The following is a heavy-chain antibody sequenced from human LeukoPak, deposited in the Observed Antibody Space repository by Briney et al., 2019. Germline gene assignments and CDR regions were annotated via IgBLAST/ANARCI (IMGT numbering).Heavy chain of an antibody. CDR1: GGSFSGYY. D-gene: IGHD3-22*01. CDR3: ARTPYYYDSSGYYRPGYYGMDV. J-gene: IGHJ6*02. CDR2: INHSGST. V-gene: IGHV4-34*01. Sequence: SETLSLTCAVYGGSFSGYYWSWIRQPPGKGLEWIGEINHSGSTNYNPSLKSRVTISVDTSKNQFSLKLSSVTAADTAVYYCARTPYYYDSSGYYRPGYYGMDVWGQGTTVTVSS.